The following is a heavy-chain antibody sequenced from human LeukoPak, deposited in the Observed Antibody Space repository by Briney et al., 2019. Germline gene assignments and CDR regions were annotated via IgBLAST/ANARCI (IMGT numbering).Heavy chain of an antibody. CDR2: IKQDGSEK. CDR1: GFTFSSYW. CDR3: ARDFDYSSNWFDP. D-gene: IGHD4-11*01. V-gene: IGHV3-7*01. J-gene: IGHJ5*02. Sequence: GGSLRLSCAASGFTFSSYWMSWVRQAPGKGLEWVANIKQDGSEKYYVDSVKGRFTISRDNAKNSLYLQMNSLRAEDTAVYYCARDFDYSSNWFDPWGQGTLVAVSS.